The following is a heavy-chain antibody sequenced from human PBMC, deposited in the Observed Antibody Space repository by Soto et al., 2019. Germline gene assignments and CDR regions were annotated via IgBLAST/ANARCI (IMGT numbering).Heavy chain of an antibody. Sequence: QVQLVESGGGVVQPGRSLRLSCAASGFTFSSHSIQWVRQAPGKGLEWVAVISYDGSIKYYADSVKGRFTISRDNSKNTAYLQMNRLRAEDTAVVYCAREWSTSGDLDYWGQGTLVTVSS. CDR2: ISYDGSIK. D-gene: IGHD3-10*01. V-gene: IGHV3-30-3*01. CDR1: GFTFSSHS. CDR3: AREWSTSGDLDY. J-gene: IGHJ4*02.